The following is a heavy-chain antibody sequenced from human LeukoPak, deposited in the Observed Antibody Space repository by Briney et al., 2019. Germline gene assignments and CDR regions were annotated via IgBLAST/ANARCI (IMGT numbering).Heavy chain of an antibody. CDR2: IYTSGST. CDR1: GGSISSYY. V-gene: IGHV4-4*07. J-gene: IGHJ3*02. CDR3: ARGSMVRGVTSQYAFDS. Sequence: SETLSLTCTVSGGSISSYYWSWIRQPAGKGLEWIGRIYTSGSTNYNPSLKSRVTMSVDTSKNQFSLKLSSVTAADTAVYSCARGSMVRGVTSQYAFDSWGQGTMVTVSS. D-gene: IGHD3-10*01.